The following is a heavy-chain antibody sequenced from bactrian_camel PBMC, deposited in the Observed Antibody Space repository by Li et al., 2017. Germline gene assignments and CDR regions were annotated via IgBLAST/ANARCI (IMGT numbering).Heavy chain of an antibody. V-gene: IGHV3S40*01. CDR3: AGSRTYCSSNEFVY. J-gene: IGHJ4*01. D-gene: IGHD3*01. CDR2: AYLGSVVT. Sequence: VQLVESGGGSVQAGGSLRLSCVASGDTWGRKCMSWFRQAPGKEREGVAAAYLGSVVTYYADSVKGRFTISQDNAKNTVYLEMNSLKPEDTAMYYCAGSRTYCSSNEFVYWGQGTQVTVS. CDR1: GDTWGRKC.